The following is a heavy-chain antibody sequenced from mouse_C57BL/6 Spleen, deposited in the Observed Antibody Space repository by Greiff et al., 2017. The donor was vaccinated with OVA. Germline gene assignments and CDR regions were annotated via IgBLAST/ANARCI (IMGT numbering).Heavy chain of an antibody. D-gene: IGHD2-4*01. CDR1: GYSITSGYY. Sequence: EVKVEESGPGLVKPSQSLSLTCSVTGYSITSGYYWNWIRQFPGNKLEWMGYISYDGSNNYNPSLKNRISITRDTSKNQFFLKLNSVTTEDTATYYCARDGLYDYNSYFDVWGTGTTVTVSS. J-gene: IGHJ1*03. CDR3: ARDGLYDYNSYFDV. V-gene: IGHV3-6*01. CDR2: ISYDGSN.